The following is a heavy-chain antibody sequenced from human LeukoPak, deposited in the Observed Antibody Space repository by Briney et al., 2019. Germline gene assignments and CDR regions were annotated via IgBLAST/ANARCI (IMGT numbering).Heavy chain of an antibody. J-gene: IGHJ3*01. D-gene: IGHD2-21*02. CDR2: IYYTGST. Sequence: SETLSLTCTVSGGSISSSTYYWGWIRQPPGKGLEWIGSIYYTGSTYYNPSLKGRVTISVDTSKNQFSLKLSSVTAADTAVYYCARRGDLGRAFDVWGQGTMVTVSS. CDR3: ARRGDLGRAFDV. CDR1: GGSISSSTYY. V-gene: IGHV4-39*01.